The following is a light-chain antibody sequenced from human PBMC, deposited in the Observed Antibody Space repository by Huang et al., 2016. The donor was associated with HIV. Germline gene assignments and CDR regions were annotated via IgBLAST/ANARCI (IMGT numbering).Light chain of an antibody. CDR2: GAS. CDR1: QSISNY. V-gene: IGKV1-39*01. CDR3: QQSYSSPLT. J-gene: IGKJ4*01. Sequence: DIQMTQSPSSLSASVGDRVTIACRAGQSISNYLNWYQQKPGKAPDLLIYGASTLQSGVPTRFSGGGSGTDFTLTINSLQPEDFATYYCQQSYSSPLTFGGGTKVEIK.